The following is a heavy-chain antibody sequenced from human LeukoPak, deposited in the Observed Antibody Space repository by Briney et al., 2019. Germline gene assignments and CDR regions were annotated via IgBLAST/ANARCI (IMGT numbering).Heavy chain of an antibody. Sequence: PGGSLRLSCAASGFTFSSYAMSWVRQAPGKGLEWVSAISGRGGSTDHADSVKGRFTISRDNYKNTLYLQMNSLRAEDTAVYYCAKSLGPYSSSFDYWGQGTLVTVSS. CDR2: ISGRGGST. V-gene: IGHV3-23*01. CDR3: AKSLGPYSSSFDY. J-gene: IGHJ4*02. D-gene: IGHD6-6*01. CDR1: GFTFSSYA.